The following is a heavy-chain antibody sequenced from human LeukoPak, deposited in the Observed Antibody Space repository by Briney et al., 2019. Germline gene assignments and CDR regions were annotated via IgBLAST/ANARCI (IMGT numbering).Heavy chain of an antibody. J-gene: IGHJ4*02. CDR1: GFTFSSYA. Sequence: GGSLRLSCAASGFTFSSYAMNWVRQAPGKGLEWVSGISGSGGSTYYADSVKGRFTISRDNSKNTLYLQMNSLRAEDTAVYYCAKDPYYYDTGRYFDYWGQGTLVTVSS. CDR2: ISGSGGST. V-gene: IGHV3-23*01. CDR3: AKDPYYYDTGRYFDY. D-gene: IGHD3-22*01.